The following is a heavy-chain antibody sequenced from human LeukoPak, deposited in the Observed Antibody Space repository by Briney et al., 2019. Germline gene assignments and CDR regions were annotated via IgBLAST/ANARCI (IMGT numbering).Heavy chain of an antibody. J-gene: IGHJ4*02. V-gene: IGHV3-23*01. CDR3: ARGGLGSAFDN. Sequence: SGGSLRLSCAASGFTFSSYALSWVRQAPGKGLECVSAISGSGGSTYSADSLKGRFTISRDNSKNTLYLQINSLRADDMAVFYCARGGLGSAFDNWGQGTLVTVSS. D-gene: IGHD6-19*01. CDR1: GFTFSSYA. CDR2: ISGSGGST.